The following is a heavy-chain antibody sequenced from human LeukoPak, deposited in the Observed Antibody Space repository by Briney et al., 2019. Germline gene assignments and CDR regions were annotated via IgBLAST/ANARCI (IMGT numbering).Heavy chain of an antibody. D-gene: IGHD2-2*01. CDR1: GFTFSSYS. Sequence: GGSLRLSCAASGFTFSSYSMNWVRQAPGKGLEWVSSISSSSSYIYYADSVKGRFTISRDNAKNSLYLQMNSLRAKDTAVYYCARADIVVVPAAMLPDYWGQGTLVTVSS. V-gene: IGHV3-21*01. J-gene: IGHJ4*02. CDR3: ARADIVVVPAAMLPDY. CDR2: ISSSSSYI.